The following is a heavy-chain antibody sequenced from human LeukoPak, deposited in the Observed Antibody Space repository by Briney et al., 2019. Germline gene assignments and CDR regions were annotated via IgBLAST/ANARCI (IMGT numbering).Heavy chain of an antibody. CDR2: IYPGDSDT. Sequence: GESLKTSCKGSGYSFTSYWIGWVRQMPGKGLEWMGIIYPGDSDTRYSPSFQGQVTISADKSISTAYLQWSSLEASDTAMYYCARLGRLWFGEPKGWFDPWGQGTLVTVSS. CDR3: ARLGRLWFGEPKGWFDP. D-gene: IGHD3-10*01. J-gene: IGHJ5*02. CDR1: GYSFTSYW. V-gene: IGHV5-51*01.